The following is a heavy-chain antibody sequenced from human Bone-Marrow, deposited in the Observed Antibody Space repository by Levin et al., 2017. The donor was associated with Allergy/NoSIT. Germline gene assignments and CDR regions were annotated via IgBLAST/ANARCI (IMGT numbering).Heavy chain of an antibody. Sequence: GESLKISCAPSGFSFSTYSMNWVRQAPGKGLEWISYISSSSNTIFYADSVKGRFTISRDNAKNSLYLQMNSLRDEDTAVYYCARDRGPRDYYCMDVWGQGSTVTVSS. CDR1: GFSFSTYS. J-gene: IGHJ6*02. D-gene: IGHD2-15*01. V-gene: IGHV3-48*02. CDR3: ARDRGPRDYYCMDV. CDR2: ISSSSNTI.